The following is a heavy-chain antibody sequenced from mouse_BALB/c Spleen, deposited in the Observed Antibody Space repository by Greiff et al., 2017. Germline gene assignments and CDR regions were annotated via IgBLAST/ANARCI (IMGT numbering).Heavy chain of an antibody. CDR2: IYPGSGST. V-gene: IGHV1-55*01. CDR3: ARRGRSWCAY. J-gene: IGHJ3*01. Sequence: QVQLQQPGAELVKPGTSVKLSCKASGYNFTSYWINWVKLRPGQGLEWIGDIYPGSGSTNYNEKFKSKATLTVDTSSSTAYMQLSSLASEDSALYYCARRGRSWCAYGGQGTLVTVSA. CDR1: GYNFTSYW.